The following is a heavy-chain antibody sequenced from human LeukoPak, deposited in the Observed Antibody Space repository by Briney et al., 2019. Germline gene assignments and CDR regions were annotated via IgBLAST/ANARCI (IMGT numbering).Heavy chain of an antibody. CDR1: GGSFNRDTYY. D-gene: IGHD6-13*01. CDR3: ASHSSSWSDFFDY. CDR2: IYPSGST. Sequence: SETLSLTCTVSGGSFNRDTYYWSWIRQPAGKGLEWIGRIYPSGSTNYNPSLKSRVTMSVDTSKNQFSLKLSSVTAADTAVYFCASHSSSWSDFFDYWGQGALVTVSS. J-gene: IGHJ4*02. V-gene: IGHV4-61*10.